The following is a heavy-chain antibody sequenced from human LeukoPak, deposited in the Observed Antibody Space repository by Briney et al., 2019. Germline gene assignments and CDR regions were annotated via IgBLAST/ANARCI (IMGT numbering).Heavy chain of an antibody. V-gene: IGHV3-13*01. Sequence: GGSLRLSCAASGFTFSSYDMHWVRQATGKGLEWVSAIGTAGDTYYPGSVKGRFTISRDNSKNTLYLQMNSLRAEDTAVYYCAKDSDVDTAMVGDAFDIWGQGTMVTVSS. D-gene: IGHD5-18*01. J-gene: IGHJ3*02. CDR1: GFTFSSYD. CDR2: IGTAGDT. CDR3: AKDSDVDTAMVGDAFDI.